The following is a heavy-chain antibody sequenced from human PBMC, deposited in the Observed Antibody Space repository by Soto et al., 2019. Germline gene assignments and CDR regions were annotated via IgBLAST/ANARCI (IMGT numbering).Heavy chain of an antibody. CDR2: IIPIFGTA. D-gene: IGHD1-26*01. CDR1: GGTFSSYA. CDR3: ARGSRARGCARGLSDY. V-gene: IGHV1-69*13. Sequence: GASVKVSCKASGGTFSSYAISWVRQAPGQGLEWMGGIIPIFGTANYAQKFQGRVTITADESTSTAYMELSSLRSEDTAVYYCARGSRARGCARGLSDYWGQGTRVTVSS. J-gene: IGHJ4*02.